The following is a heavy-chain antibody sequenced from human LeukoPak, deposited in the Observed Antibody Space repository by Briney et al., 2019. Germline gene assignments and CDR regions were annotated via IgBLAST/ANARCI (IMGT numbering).Heavy chain of an antibody. V-gene: IGHV3-21*01. CDR1: GNTFSVYT. D-gene: IGHD4-17*01. CDR3: SRDRNDYGDYVVDL. CDR2: ISSSSSYI. Sequence: PAGSLRLSCAASGNTFSVYTLNWVRQAPGRGLEWVSSISSSSSYIYYADSVKGRFTISRDNAKNSLYLQMNSLRAEDTAVYYCSRDRNDYGDYVVDLWGQGTLVIVSS. J-gene: IGHJ5*02.